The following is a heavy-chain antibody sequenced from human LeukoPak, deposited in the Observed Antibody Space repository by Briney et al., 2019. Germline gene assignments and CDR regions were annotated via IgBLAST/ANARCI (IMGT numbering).Heavy chain of an antibody. CDR2: INHSGST. J-gene: IGHJ4*02. D-gene: IGHD5-18*01. CDR1: GASISTSY. CDR3: ARVDTAMALDY. Sequence: SETLSLTCTVSGASISTSYWYWIRQPPGKGLEWIGEINHSGSTNYNPSLKSRVTISVDTSKNQFSLKLSSVTAADTAVYYCARVDTAMALDYWGQGTLVTVSS. V-gene: IGHV4-34*01.